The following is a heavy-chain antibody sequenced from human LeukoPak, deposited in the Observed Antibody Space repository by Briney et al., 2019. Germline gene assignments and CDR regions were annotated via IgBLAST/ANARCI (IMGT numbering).Heavy chain of an antibody. CDR1: GFTFSSYT. CDR2: ISSTSGTI. J-gene: IGHJ4*02. V-gene: IGHV3-48*04. D-gene: IGHD3-3*02. CDR3: ARDRSISGLDF. Sequence: GGSLRLSCAASGFTFSSYTMNWVRQAPGKGLEWISYISSTSGTIYYADSVKGRFTISRDNAENSLYLQMNSLRAEDTAVYYCARDRSISGLDFWGQGTLVTVSS.